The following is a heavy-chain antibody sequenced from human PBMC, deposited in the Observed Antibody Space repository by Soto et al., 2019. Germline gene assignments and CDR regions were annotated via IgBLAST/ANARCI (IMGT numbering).Heavy chain of an antibody. Sequence: GGSLRLSCAASGFTFSSYAMSWVRQAPGKGLEWVSAISGSGGSTYYADSVKGRFTISRDNSKNTLYLQMNSLRAEDTAVYYCAKDRLEYCSGGSCYGDAFDIWGQGTMVTVSS. J-gene: IGHJ3*02. CDR2: ISGSGGST. V-gene: IGHV3-23*01. D-gene: IGHD2-15*01. CDR1: GFTFSSYA. CDR3: AKDRLEYCSGGSCYGDAFDI.